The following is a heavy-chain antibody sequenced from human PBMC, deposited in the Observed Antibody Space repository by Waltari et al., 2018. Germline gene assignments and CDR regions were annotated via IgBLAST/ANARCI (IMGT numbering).Heavy chain of an antibody. J-gene: IGHJ4*02. CDR1: GFTFSSYA. CDR2: ISGRGGST. Sequence: EVQLLESGGGLVQPGGSLRLSCAASGFTFSSYAMSWVRQAPGKGLEWVSAISGRGGSTYYADSVKGRFHISRDNSKNTLYLQMNSLRAEDTAVYYCAKGKDSGSYSSWGQGPLVTVSS. D-gene: IGHD1-26*01. V-gene: IGHV3-23*01. CDR3: AKGKDSGSYSS.